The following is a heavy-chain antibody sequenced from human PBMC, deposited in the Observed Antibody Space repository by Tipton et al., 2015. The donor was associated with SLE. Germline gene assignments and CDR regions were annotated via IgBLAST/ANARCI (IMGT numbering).Heavy chain of an antibody. D-gene: IGHD3-16*01. CDR1: GFTFRSYW. CDR3: AREWGRSFDY. Sequence: SLRLSCAASGFTFRSYWMSWVRQAPGKGLEWVANIKQDGSEKYYVDSVKGRFTISRDNAKNSLYLQMNSLRAEDTAVYYCAREWGRSFDYWGQGTLVTVSS. J-gene: IGHJ4*02. CDR2: IKQDGSEK. V-gene: IGHV3-7*03.